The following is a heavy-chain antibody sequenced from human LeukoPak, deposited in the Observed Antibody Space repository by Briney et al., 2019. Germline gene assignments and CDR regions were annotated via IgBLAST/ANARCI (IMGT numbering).Heavy chain of an antibody. V-gene: IGHV3-53*01. J-gene: IGHJ3*01. D-gene: IGHD3-22*01. CDR3: ARGLFLSGYLDAFDL. CDR2: IYNDGRT. Sequence: TGGSLRLSCAASGFTVSNKYMTWVRQAPGKGLEWVSLIYNDGRTYYVDSVKGRCTISRDNSKNTLYLQTNSLRVEDTAVYYCARGLFLSGYLDAFDLWGQGKVVTVSS. CDR1: GFTVSNKY.